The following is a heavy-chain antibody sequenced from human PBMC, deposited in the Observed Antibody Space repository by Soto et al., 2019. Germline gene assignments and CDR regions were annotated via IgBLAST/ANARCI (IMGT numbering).Heavy chain of an antibody. J-gene: IGHJ3*02. D-gene: IGHD3-22*01. CDR3: ARHYYDSSGYYYLGPDAFDI. V-gene: IGHV4-59*08. CDR1: GGSIISYY. Sequence: SETLSLTCAVSGGSIISYYWSWIRQPPGKGLEWIGYIYYSGSTNYNPSLKSRVTISVDTSKNQFPLKLSSVTAADTAVYYCARHYYDSSGYYYLGPDAFDIWGQGTMVTVSS. CDR2: IYYSGST.